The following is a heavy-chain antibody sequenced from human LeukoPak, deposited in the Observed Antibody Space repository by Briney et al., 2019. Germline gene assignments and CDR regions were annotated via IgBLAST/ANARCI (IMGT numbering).Heavy chain of an antibody. CDR2: IKQDGSEK. Sequence: GGSLRLSCAASGFTFSSYWMSWVRQAPGKGLEWVANIKQDGSEKYYVDSVKGRFTISRDNAKNSLYLQMNSLRAEDTAVYYCARGGVVVIEDAFDIWGQGTMVTVSS. V-gene: IGHV3-7*01. J-gene: IGHJ3*02. CDR3: ARGGVVVIEDAFDI. CDR1: GFTFSSYW. D-gene: IGHD3-22*01.